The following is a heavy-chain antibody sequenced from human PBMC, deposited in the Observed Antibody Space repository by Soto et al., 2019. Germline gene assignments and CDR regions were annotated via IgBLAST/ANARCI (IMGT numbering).Heavy chain of an antibody. J-gene: IGHJ6*03. D-gene: IGHD2-8*01. CDR1: GYTFTSYG. CDR2: ISAYNGNT. V-gene: IGHV1-18*01. CDR3: ARDIVLMVYATAPGYMDV. Sequence: QVQLVQSGAEVKKPGASVKVSCKASGYTFTSYGISWVRQAPGQGLEWMGWISAYNGNTNYAQKLQGRVTMTTDTSTSTAYMELRSLRSDDTAVYYCARDIVLMVYATAPGYMDVWGKGTTVTVSS.